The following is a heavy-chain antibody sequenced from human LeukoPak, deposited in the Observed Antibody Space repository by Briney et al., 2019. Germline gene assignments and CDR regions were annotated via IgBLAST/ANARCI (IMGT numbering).Heavy chain of an antibody. CDR3: AREGWDIVVVPAAIGFDY. D-gene: IGHD2-2*01. Sequence: GGSLRLSCAASGFIFTDYWMSWVRQAPGKGLEWVANIKQDGSEKYYVDSVKGRFTISRDNAKNSLYLQMNSLRAEDTAVYYCAREGWDIVVVPAAIGFDYWGQGTRVTVSS. V-gene: IGHV3-7*01. CDR2: IKQDGSEK. J-gene: IGHJ4*02. CDR1: GFIFTDYW.